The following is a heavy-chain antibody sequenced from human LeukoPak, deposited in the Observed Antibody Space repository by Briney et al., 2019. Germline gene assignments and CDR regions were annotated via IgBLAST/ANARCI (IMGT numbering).Heavy chain of an antibody. CDR2: IYSGGDT. V-gene: IGHV3-53*01. D-gene: IGHD3-10*01. CDR3: AKAQRWGSGSYYFDY. Sequence: GGSLRLSCTVSGFTVSSNSMSWVRQAPGKGLEWVSFIYSGGDTHYSDSVKGRFTISRDNSKNTLYLQMNSLRAEDTAVYYCAKAQRWGSGSYYFDYWGQGTLVTVSS. CDR1: GFTVSSNS. J-gene: IGHJ4*02.